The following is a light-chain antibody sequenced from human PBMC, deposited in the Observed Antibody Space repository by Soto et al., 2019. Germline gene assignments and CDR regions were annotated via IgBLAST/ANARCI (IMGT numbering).Light chain of an antibody. CDR3: QSYTDSSNPQWV. V-gene: IGLV6-57*01. CDR1: SGNIASNY. Sequence: NFLLTQPHSVSESPGKTVIISCTRSSGNIASNYVQWYQQRPGSSPTTVIYEDNQRPSGVPGRFSGSIDSSSNSASLTISGMMTEDEADYYCQSYTDSSNPQWVFGGGTKLTVL. CDR2: EDN. J-gene: IGLJ3*02.